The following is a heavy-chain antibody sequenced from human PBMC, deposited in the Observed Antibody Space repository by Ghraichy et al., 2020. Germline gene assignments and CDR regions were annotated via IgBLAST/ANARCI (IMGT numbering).Heavy chain of an antibody. D-gene: IGHD5-18*01. Sequence: GESLNISCAASGFTFSSYGMHWVRQAPGKGLEWVAVISYDGSNKYYADSVKGRFTISRDNSKNTLYLQMNSLRAEDTAVYYCAKDLQRIQLWFGMDVWGQGTTVTVSS. J-gene: IGHJ6*02. V-gene: IGHV3-30*18. CDR2: ISYDGSNK. CDR3: AKDLQRIQLWFGMDV. CDR1: GFTFSSYG.